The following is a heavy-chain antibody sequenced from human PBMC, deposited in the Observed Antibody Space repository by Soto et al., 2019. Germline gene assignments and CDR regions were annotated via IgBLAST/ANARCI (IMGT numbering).Heavy chain of an antibody. CDR1: GYSFISYW. D-gene: IGHD3-16*01. CDR2: IDPGDSYT. J-gene: IGHJ6*03. V-gene: IGHV5-10-1*01. Sequence: PGESLKISCRGSGYSFISYWIGWVRQMPGKGLEWMGRIDPGDSYTKYSPSFQGHVTISADKSISTAYLQWSSLKASDTAMYYCARTLGGSLGYYYYMDVWGEGTTVTVSS. CDR3: ARTLGGSLGYYYYMDV.